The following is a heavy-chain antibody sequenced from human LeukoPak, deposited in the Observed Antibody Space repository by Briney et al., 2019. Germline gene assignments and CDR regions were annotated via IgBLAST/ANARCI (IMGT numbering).Heavy chain of an antibody. Sequence: SVKVSCKASGGNFRNYAVSWVRQAPGQGLEWMGRIIPMFDTQNHAQKFQGRVTIFADKSTGTVYMDLNSLTSDDTAVYYCATESNYYLDDGGEGTLVTVSS. CDR1: GGNFRNYA. CDR2: IIPMFDTQ. V-gene: IGHV1-69*06. D-gene: IGHD3-10*01. J-gene: IGHJ4*02. CDR3: ATESNYYLDD.